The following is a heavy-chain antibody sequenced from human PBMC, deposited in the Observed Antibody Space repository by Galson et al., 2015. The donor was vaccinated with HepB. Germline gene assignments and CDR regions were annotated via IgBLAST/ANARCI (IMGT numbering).Heavy chain of an antibody. CDR2: INQDGSEK. V-gene: IGHV3-7*03. J-gene: IGHJ4*02. Sequence: SLRLSCAASGFTLSSYWMSWVRQAPGKGLDWVANINQDGSEKNYVDSVKGRFTISRDNAKNSLYLQMNSLRAEDTAMYYCARDDLTNWGNPFDYWGQGTLVTVSS. D-gene: IGHD7-27*01. CDR1: GFTLSSYW. CDR3: ARDDLTNWGNPFDY.